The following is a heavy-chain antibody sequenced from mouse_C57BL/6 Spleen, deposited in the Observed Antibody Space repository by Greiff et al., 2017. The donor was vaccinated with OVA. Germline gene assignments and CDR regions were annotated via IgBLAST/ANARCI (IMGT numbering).Heavy chain of an antibody. V-gene: IGHV5-9-1*02. D-gene: IGHD1-1*01. CDR3: TRGEGYYGSQYYFDY. Sequence: DVHLVESGEGLVKPGGSLKLSCAASGFTFSSYAMSWVRQTPEKRLEWVAYISSGGDYIYYADTVKGRFTISRDNARNTLYLQMSSLKSEDTAMYYCTRGEGYYGSQYYFDYWGQGTTLTVSS. CDR1: GFTFSSYA. J-gene: IGHJ2*01. CDR2: ISSGGDYI.